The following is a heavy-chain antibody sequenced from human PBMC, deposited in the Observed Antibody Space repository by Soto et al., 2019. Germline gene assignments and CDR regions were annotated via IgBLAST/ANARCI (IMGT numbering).Heavy chain of an antibody. J-gene: IGHJ6*03. CDR3: ARGGGTPYCSGGSCYSAYYYYMDV. CDR2: ISAYNGNT. D-gene: IGHD2-15*01. CDR1: GYTFTSYG. Sequence: QVQLVQSGAEVKKPGASVKVSCKASGYTFTSYGISWVRQAPGQGLEWMGWISAYNGNTNYAQKLQGRVTMTTDTSTSTAYMELRSLRSDDTAVYYCARGGGTPYCSGGSCYSAYYYYMDVWGKGTTVTVSS. V-gene: IGHV1-18*01.